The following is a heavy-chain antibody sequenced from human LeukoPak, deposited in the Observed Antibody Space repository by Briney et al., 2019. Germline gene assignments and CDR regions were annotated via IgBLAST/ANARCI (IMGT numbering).Heavy chain of an antibody. Sequence: ASVKVSCKASGGTFSSYAISWVRQAPGQGLEWMGRIIPILGIANYAQKFQGRVTITADKSTSTAYMELSSLRSEDTAVYYCTRLSVDDTWMLWGQGTLVTVSS. V-gene: IGHV1-69*04. CDR2: IIPILGIA. J-gene: IGHJ4*02. CDR1: GGTFSSYA. D-gene: IGHD1-20*01. CDR3: TRLSVDDTWML.